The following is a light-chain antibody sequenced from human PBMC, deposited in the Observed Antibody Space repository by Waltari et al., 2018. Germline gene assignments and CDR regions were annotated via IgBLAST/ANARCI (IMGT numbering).Light chain of an antibody. CDR2: DAS. J-gene: IGKJ4*01. CDR1: QSVSSY. Sequence: ELVLTQSPATLSLSPGERATLPCRASQSVSSYLAWYQQKPGQAPRLLIYDASNRATGIPARFSGSGSGTDFTLTISSLEPEDFAVYYCQQRSNWALTFGGGTKVEIK. CDR3: QQRSNWALT. V-gene: IGKV3-11*01.